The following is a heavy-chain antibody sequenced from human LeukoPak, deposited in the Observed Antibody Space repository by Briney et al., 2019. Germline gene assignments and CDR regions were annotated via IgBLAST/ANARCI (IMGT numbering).Heavy chain of an antibody. D-gene: IGHD4-17*01. Sequence: GASVKVSCKASGYTFTGYYMYWVRQAPGQGLEWMGWINPNNGGTNHAQKFQGRVTMTRDTSISTAYMELSRLRSDDTAVYYCARDYGDYLNWFDPWGQGTLVTVSS. CDR3: ARDYGDYLNWFDP. CDR2: INPNNGGT. V-gene: IGHV1-2*02. J-gene: IGHJ5*02. CDR1: GYTFTGYY.